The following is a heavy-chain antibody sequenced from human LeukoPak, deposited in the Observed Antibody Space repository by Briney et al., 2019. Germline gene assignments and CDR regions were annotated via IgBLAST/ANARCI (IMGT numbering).Heavy chain of an antibody. CDR3: AKDSRGYQDYFDY. J-gene: IGHJ4*02. CDR1: GLTVSSNC. CDR2: ISGSGGST. V-gene: IGHV3-23*01. Sequence: GGSLRLSCAASGLTVSSNCMSWVRQAPGKGLEWVSVISGSGGSTYYAASVKGRFTISRDNSKNTLYLQMNSLRAEDTAVYYCAKDSRGYQDYFDYWGQGTLVTVSS. D-gene: IGHD3-22*01.